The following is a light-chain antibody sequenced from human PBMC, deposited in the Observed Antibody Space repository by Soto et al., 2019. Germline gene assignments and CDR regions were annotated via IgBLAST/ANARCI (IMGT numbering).Light chain of an antibody. CDR2: DAS. Sequence: EIELTHSPPTLSLSPFARDTLSCRASQSVSSYLAWYQQKPGQATRLLIYDASDRAAGIPARFSGSESRTDFTLTISSLEPDDFAVYYCQLRTTFGQGTRLEI. V-gene: IGKV3-11*01. CDR3: QLRTT. CDR1: QSVSSY. J-gene: IGKJ5*01.